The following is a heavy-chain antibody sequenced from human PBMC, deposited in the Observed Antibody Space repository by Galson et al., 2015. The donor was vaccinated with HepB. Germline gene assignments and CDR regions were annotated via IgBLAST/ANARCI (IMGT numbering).Heavy chain of an antibody. D-gene: IGHD6-19*01. CDR2: ISAYNGNT. CDR3: ARDRSSGWYLFPDY. CDR1: GYTFTSYG. J-gene: IGHJ4*02. V-gene: IGHV1-18*04. Sequence: VKVSCKASGYTFTSYGISWVRQAPGQGLEWMGWISAYNGNTNYAQKLQGRVTMTTDTSTSTAYMELRSLRSDDTAVYYCARDRSSGWYLFPDYWGQGTLVTVSS.